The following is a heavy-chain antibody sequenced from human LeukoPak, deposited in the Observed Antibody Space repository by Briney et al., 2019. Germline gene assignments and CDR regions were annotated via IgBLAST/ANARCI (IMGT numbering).Heavy chain of an antibody. CDR2: INPNSGGT. CDR3: AREDIVVVPAAIDY. V-gene: IGHV1-2*06. CDR1: GYTFTGYY. J-gene: IGHJ4*02. D-gene: IGHD2-2*01. Sequence: ASVKVSCKASGYTFTGYYVHWVRQAPGQGLEWMGRINPNSGGTNYAQKFQGRVTMTSDTSINTAYMELSSLGSDDTAVYYCAREDIVVVPAAIDYWGQGTLVTVSS.